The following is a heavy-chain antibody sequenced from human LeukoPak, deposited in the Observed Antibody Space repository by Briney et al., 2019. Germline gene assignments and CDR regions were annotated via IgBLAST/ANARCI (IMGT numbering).Heavy chain of an antibody. V-gene: IGHV4-34*01. CDR1: GGSFSGYY. CDR2: INHSGST. CDR3: ARGSPYSSSWYYYYYYMDV. J-gene: IGHJ6*03. Sequence: SETLSLTCAVYGGSFSGYYWSWIRQPPGKGLEWIGEINHSGSTNHNPSLKSRVTISVDTSKNQFSLKLSSVTAADTAVYYCARGSPYSSSWYYYYYYMDVWGKGTTVTVSS. D-gene: IGHD6-13*01.